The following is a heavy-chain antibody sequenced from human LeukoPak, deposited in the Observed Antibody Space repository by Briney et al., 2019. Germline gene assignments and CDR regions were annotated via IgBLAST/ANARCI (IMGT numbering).Heavy chain of an antibody. D-gene: IGHD6-13*01. Sequence: PGGSLRLSCAASGVSVSSNFMIWVRQAPGKGLEWVSLIYSGGERSYADSVKGRFSISRDNSKNTLYLQMNSLRVEDTAVYYCTRDPPAVAINTYAWGQGTLVTVSS. CDR2: IYSGGER. J-gene: IGHJ5*02. V-gene: IGHV3-66*01. CDR1: GVSVSSNF. CDR3: TRDPPAVAINTYA.